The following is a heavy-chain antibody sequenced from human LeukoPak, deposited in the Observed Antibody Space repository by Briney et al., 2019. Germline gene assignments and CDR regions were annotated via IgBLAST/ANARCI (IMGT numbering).Heavy chain of an antibody. CDR2: ISSSGFNT. D-gene: IGHD3-10*01. V-gene: IGHV3-11*04. Sequence: GGSLRLSCAASGFTFSDHYMSWIRQAPGKGLEWVSHISSSGFNTYYAVSARGRFTISRDNPRKSLYLQMNSLRAEDTAVYYCARDRTSGGFDYWGQRTLVTVSS. CDR1: GFTFSDHY. J-gene: IGHJ4*02. CDR3: ARDRTSGGFDY.